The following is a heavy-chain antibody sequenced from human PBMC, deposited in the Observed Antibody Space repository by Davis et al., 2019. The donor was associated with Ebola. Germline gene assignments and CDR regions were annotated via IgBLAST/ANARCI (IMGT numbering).Heavy chain of an antibody. J-gene: IGHJ6*02. CDR3: AREGIAAAGRGLRYYYYGMDV. Sequence: ASVKVSCKASGGTFTSYGISWVRQAPGQGLEWMGWISAYNGNTNYAQKFQGWVTMTRDTSISTAYMELSRLRSDDTAVYYCAREGIAAAGRGLRYYYYGMDVWGQGTTVTVSS. CDR1: GGTFTSYG. CDR2: ISAYNGNT. V-gene: IGHV1-18*01. D-gene: IGHD6-13*01.